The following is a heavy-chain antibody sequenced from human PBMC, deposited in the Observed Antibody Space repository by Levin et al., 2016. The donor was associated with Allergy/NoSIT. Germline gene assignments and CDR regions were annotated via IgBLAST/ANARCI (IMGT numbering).Heavy chain of an antibody. D-gene: IGHD3/OR15-3a*01. CDR2: INPSGGST. J-gene: IGHJ6*02. CDR3: ARESWPGYYTFGGYYYGMDV. V-gene: IGHV1-46*01. Sequence: WVRQAPGQGLEWMGIINPSGGSTSYAQKFQGRVTMTRDTSTSTVYMELSSLRSEDTAVYYCARESWPGYYTFGGYYYGMDVWGQGTTVTVSS.